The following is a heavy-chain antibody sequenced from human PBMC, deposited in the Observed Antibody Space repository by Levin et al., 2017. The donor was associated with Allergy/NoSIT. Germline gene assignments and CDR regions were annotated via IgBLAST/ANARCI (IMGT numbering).Heavy chain of an antibody. Sequence: GESLKISCTASGFTFGDYAMSWFRQAPGKGLEWVGFIRSKAYGGTTEYAASVKGRFTISRDDSKSIAYLQMNSLKTEDTAVYYCTRDPRLLYGPPRNSCDYWGQGTLVTVSS. D-gene: IGHD2-2*02. CDR3: TRDPRLLYGPPRNSCDY. J-gene: IGHJ4*02. CDR2: IRSKAYGGTT. CDR1: GFTFGDYA. V-gene: IGHV3-49*03.